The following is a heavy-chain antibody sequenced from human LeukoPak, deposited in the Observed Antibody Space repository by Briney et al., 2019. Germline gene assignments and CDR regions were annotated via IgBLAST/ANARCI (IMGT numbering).Heavy chain of an antibody. D-gene: IGHD3-10*01. Sequence: SETLSLTCTVSGGSISGYYWSWIRQPPGKGLEWIGTINYSGSTFYNPSLKSRVTISVDTSKNQFSLMLNSVTAADTALYFCARARLSIVRGITNFDYWGQGTVVTVSS. CDR2: INYSGST. CDR1: GGSISGYY. J-gene: IGHJ4*02. CDR3: ARARLSIVRGITNFDY. V-gene: IGHV4-59*05.